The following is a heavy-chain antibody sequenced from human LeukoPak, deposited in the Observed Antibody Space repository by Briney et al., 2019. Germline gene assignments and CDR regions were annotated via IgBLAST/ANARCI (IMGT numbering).Heavy chain of an antibody. CDR3: ATYQLSGYFDY. Sequence: SETLSLTCTVSGGSISSYYWSWIRQPPGKGLEWIGYFYYSGSTNYNPSLKNRVTISVDTSKNQFSLKLSSVTAADTAVYYCATYQLSGYFDYWGQGTLVTVSS. D-gene: IGHD2-2*01. CDR2: FYYSGST. CDR1: GGSISSYY. V-gene: IGHV4-59*01. J-gene: IGHJ4*02.